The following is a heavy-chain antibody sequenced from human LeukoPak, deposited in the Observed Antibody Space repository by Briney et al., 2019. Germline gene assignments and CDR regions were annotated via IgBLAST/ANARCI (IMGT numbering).Heavy chain of an antibody. V-gene: IGHV1-18*01. CDR1: GYTFTSYG. Sequence: ASVTVSCKASGYTFTSYGISWVRQAPGQGLEWMGWISAYNGNTNYAQKLQGRVTMTTDSSTSTAYMELRSLRSDDTAVYYCARQIGYDSSGYYYNHPFDYWGQGTPVTVSS. CDR3: ARQIGYDSSGYYYNHPFDY. J-gene: IGHJ4*02. D-gene: IGHD3-22*01. CDR2: ISAYNGNT.